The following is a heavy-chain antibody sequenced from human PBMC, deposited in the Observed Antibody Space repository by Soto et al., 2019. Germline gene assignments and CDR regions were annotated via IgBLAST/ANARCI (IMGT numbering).Heavy chain of an antibody. D-gene: IGHD4-17*01. V-gene: IGHV1-2*02. CDR3: EREFDSGDFGLDL. Sequence: XSVKVPCNASGYPFTGYYVHWVRRAPGQGLEWMGWISPLSGVTNYAQRFQGRVTFTTDTSVNTAYMELRWLRAGDTAIYFCEREFDSGDFGLDLWGQGTTVTVSS. J-gene: IGHJ6*02. CDR1: GYPFTGYY. CDR2: ISPLSGVT.